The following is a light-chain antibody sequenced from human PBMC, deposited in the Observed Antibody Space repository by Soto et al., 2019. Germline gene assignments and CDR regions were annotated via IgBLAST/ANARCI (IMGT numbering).Light chain of an antibody. CDR1: QSVSSY. CDR3: QQRSNWPPYT. J-gene: IGKJ2*01. CDR2: DAS. Sequence: EIVLTQSPATLSLSPGERATLSCRASQSVSSYLAWYQQKPGQGPRLLIYDASNRATGIPARFSGSGSGTDFTLTTSSLEPEDFAVYYCQQRSNWPPYTFGQGTKLEIK. V-gene: IGKV3-11*01.